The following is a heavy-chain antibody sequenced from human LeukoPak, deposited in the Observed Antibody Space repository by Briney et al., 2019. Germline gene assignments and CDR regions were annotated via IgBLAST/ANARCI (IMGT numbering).Heavy chain of an antibody. CDR2: IKEDGSER. J-gene: IGHJ4*02. D-gene: IGHD6-13*01. CDR1: AFIFSGHW. Sequence: GGSLRLSCEGSAFIFSGHWMNWVRQTPGKGLEWVDSIKEDGSERQYVDSVKGRFSISRDNTKGSLFLQLNSLRAEDTAVYYCARDRTWQQLGLPDYWGQGTLVTVSS. V-gene: IGHV3-7*03. CDR3: ARDRTWQQLGLPDY.